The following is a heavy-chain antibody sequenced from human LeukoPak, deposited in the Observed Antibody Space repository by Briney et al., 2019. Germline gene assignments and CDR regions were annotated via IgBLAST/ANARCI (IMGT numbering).Heavy chain of an antibody. D-gene: IGHD2-15*01. Sequence: GGSLRLSCAASGFTFNSYAMSWVRQAPGKGLEWVSAISPSGTDTYYADSVKGRFTISRDNSKNTLYLQMNSLRAEDTAVYYCARAGYYSGGSCYGVDYWGQGTLVTVSS. V-gene: IGHV3-23*01. CDR2: ISPSGTDT. J-gene: IGHJ4*02. CDR1: GFTFNSYA. CDR3: ARAGYYSGGSCYGVDY.